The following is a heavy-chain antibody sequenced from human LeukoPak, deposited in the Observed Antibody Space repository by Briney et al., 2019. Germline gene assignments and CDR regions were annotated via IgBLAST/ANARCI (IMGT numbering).Heavy chain of an antibody. V-gene: IGHV4-34*01. CDR3: ARGLGYSNYVFDY. J-gene: IGHJ4*02. D-gene: IGHD4-11*01. Sequence: PSETLSLTCAVYGGSFSGYYWSWIRQPPGKGLEWIGETNHSGSTNYNPSLKSRVTISVDTSKNQFSLKLSSVTAADTAVYYCARGLGYSNYVFDYWGQGTLVTVSS. CDR1: GGSFSGYY. CDR2: TNHSGST.